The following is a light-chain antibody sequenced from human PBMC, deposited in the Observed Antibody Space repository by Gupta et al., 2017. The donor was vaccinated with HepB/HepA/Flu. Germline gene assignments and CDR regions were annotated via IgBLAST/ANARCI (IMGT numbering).Light chain of an antibody. CDR1: QSLSGSL. CDR3: HQDGASPRT. CDR2: GAS. J-gene: IGKJ1*01. V-gene: IGKV3-20*01. Sequence: EIVLTQSPGTLSLSPGERATLSCRASQSLSGSLLAWYQQKPGQAPRLLIYGASSRANGIPDRFTGSGSGTDFTLTINILEPEDFAVYFCHQDGASPRTFGQGTKVEIK.